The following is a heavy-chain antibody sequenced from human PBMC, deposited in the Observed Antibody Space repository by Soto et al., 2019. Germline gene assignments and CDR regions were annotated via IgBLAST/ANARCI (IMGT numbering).Heavy chain of an antibody. Sequence: SETLSLTCTVSGYSISSSNWWSWVRQPPGKGLEWIGEIYHSGSTNYNPSLKSRVTISVDKSKNQFSLKLSSVTAADTAVYYCARYGYSYASYYFDYWGQGTLVTVSS. CDR2: IYHSGST. V-gene: IGHV4-4*02. J-gene: IGHJ4*02. CDR3: ARYGYSYASYYFDY. CDR1: GYSISSSNW. D-gene: IGHD5-18*01.